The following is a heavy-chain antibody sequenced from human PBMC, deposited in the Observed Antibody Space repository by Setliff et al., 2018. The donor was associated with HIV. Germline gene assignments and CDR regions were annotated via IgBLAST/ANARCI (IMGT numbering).Heavy chain of an antibody. CDR3: AKDLHYYDTSYYRFYWYFEH. CDR1: GFTFKNAW. Sequence: GGSLRLSCAASGFTFKNAWMNWVRQAPGKGLEWVANINQVESEKYYVDSGKGRFTISRDNAKNSLYRQMNSLGVEDTAIYYCAKDLHYYDTSYYRFYWYFEHWGRGTLVTVS. J-gene: IGHJ2*01. V-gene: IGHV3-7*01. CDR2: INQVESEK. D-gene: IGHD3-10*01.